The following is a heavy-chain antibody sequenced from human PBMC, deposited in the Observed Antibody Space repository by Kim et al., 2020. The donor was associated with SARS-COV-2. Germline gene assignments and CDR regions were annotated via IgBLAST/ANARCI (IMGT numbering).Heavy chain of an antibody. J-gene: IGHJ4*02. V-gene: IGHV3-43*02. CDR1: GFTFDDYA. Sequence: GGSLRLSCAASGFTFDDYAIQWVRQVPGKGLEWVSLISRDGGEIKYADSVKGRFTISIDNSKKSVYLQMNSLRSGDTALYYCVRGQQWLIKNWGQGTQVTVSS. CDR3: VRGQQWLIKN. D-gene: IGHD6-19*01. CDR2: ISRDGGEI.